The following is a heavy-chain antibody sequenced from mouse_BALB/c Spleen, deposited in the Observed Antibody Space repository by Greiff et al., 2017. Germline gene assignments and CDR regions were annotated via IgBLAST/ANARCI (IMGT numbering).Heavy chain of an antibody. V-gene: IGHV2-2*02. CDR1: GFSLSRYS. D-gene: IGHD1-1*01. J-gene: IGHJ1*01. CDR3: ARSYYGTYFDV. Sequence: VQRVESGPGLVAPSQSLSITCTVSGFSLSRYSVHWVRQSPGKGLEWLGVIWSGGSTDYNAAFISRLSISKDNSKSQVFFKMNSLQANDTAIYYCARSYYGTYFDVWGAGTTVTVSS. CDR2: IWSGGST.